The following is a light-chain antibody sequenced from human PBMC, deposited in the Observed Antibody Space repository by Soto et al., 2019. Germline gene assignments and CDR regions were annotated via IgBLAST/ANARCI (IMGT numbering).Light chain of an antibody. CDR3: CSYASSTSYV. V-gene: IGLV2-14*01. CDR1: SSDVGGYNF. J-gene: IGLJ1*01. CDR2: DVT. Sequence: QSALTQPASVSGSPGQSITISCTGTSSDVGGYNFVSWYQQHPGKAPKLMIHDVTTWPSGVSIRFSGSKSGTTASLTISGLQPEDEADYYCCSYASSTSYVFRTGTKVPVL.